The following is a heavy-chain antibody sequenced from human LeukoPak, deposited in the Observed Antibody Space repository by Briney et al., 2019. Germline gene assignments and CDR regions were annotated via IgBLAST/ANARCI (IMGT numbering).Heavy chain of an antibody. CDR1: GGSISSGDYY. J-gene: IGHJ5*02. CDR3: ARVGGSGSSTFIDWFDP. Sequence: SETLSLTCTVSGGSISSGDYYWSWIRQPPGKGLEWIGYIYHSGSTYYNPSLKSRVTISVDTSKNQFSLKLSSVTAADTAVYYCARVGGSGSSTFIDWFDPWGQGTLVTVSS. D-gene: IGHD3-10*01. CDR2: IYHSGST. V-gene: IGHV4-30-4*01.